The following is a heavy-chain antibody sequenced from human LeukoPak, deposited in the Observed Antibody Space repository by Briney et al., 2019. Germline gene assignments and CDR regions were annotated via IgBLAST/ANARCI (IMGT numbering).Heavy chain of an antibody. J-gene: IGHJ5*02. V-gene: IGHV1-69*04. CDR3: ARDYLSRSSWYDRWFDP. D-gene: IGHD6-13*01. CDR1: GGTFSSYA. Sequence: GSSVKVSCKASGGTFSSYAISWVRQAPGQGLEWMGRIIPILGIANYAQKFQGRVTITADKSTSTAYMELSSLRSEDTAVYYCARDYLSRSSWYDRWFDPWGQGTLVTVSS. CDR2: IIPILGIA.